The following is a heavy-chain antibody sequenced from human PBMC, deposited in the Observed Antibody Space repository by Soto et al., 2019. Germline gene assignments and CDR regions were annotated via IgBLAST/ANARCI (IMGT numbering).Heavy chain of an antibody. V-gene: IGHV2-5*02. Sequence: GSGPTLVNPTQTLTLTCTFSGFSLSTSGVGVGWIRQPPGKALEWLALIYWDDDKRYSPSLKSRLTITKDTSKNQVVLTMTNMDPVDTATYYCALLTHDFWSGYQAPYYFDYWGQGTLVTVSS. CDR2: IYWDDDK. D-gene: IGHD3-3*01. J-gene: IGHJ4*02. CDR1: GFSLSTSGVG. CDR3: ALLTHDFWSGYQAPYYFDY.